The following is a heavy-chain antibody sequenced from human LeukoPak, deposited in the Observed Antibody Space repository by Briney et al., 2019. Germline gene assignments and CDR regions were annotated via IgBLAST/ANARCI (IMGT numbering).Heavy chain of an antibody. D-gene: IGHD4/OR15-4a*01. Sequence: SETLPLTCTVSGGSISSYYWSWIRQPPGKGLEWIGYIYTSGSTNYNPSLKSRVTISVDTSKNQSSLKLRSVTAADTAVYYCARRHDATAARRCYYYYYMDVWGKGTTVTVSS. CDR2: IYTSGST. CDR3: ARRHDATAARRCYYYYYMDV. CDR1: GGSISSYY. V-gene: IGHV4-4*09. J-gene: IGHJ6*03.